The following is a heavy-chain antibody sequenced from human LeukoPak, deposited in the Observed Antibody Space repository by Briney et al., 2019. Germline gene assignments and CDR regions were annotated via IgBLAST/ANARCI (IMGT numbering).Heavy chain of an antibody. CDR1: GGSISSSNW. D-gene: IGHD6-19*01. CDR2: IYHSGST. V-gene: IGHV4-4*02. Sequence: KASETLSLTCAVSGGSISSSNWWSWVRQPPGQGLEWIGEIYHSGSTNYNPSLKSRVTISVDKSKNQFSLKLSSVTAADTAVYYCARAEAVAGTYYFDYWGQGTMVTVSS. J-gene: IGHJ4*02. CDR3: ARAEAVAGTYYFDY.